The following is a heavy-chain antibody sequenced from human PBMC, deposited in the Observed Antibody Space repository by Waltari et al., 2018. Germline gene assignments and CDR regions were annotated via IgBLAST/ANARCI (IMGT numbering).Heavy chain of an antibody. CDR2: IHPGESHI. CDR3: ARTPHCSGGSCLDY. V-gene: IGHV5-51*01. CDR1: GYSFSTYW. J-gene: IGHJ4*02. Sequence: EVQLVQSGAEVKKHGESLKISCKGSGYSFSTYWINWVRQMPGQGLEWMGIIHPGESHIRYSPSFQGLVTFSADTSISTAYLQWDSLKASDTAMYYCARTPHCSGGSCLDYWGQGTLVTVSS. D-gene: IGHD2-15*01.